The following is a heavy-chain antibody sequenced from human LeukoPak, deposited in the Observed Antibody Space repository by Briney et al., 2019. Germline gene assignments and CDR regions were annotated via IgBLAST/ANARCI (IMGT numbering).Heavy chain of an antibody. D-gene: IGHD6-19*01. V-gene: IGHV3-30-3*01. J-gene: IGHJ4*02. CDR3: AGDFRGSGWYGQSDY. CDR2: ISYDGSNK. Sequence: PGGSLRLSCAASGFTFSSYAMHWVRQAPGKGLEWVAVISYDGSNKYYADSVKGRFTISRDNSKNTLYLQMNSLRAEDTAVYYCAGDFRGSGWYGQSDYWGQGTLVTVSS. CDR1: GFTFSSYA.